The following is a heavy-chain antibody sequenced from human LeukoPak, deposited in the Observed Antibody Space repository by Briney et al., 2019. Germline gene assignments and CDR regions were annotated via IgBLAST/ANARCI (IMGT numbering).Heavy chain of an antibody. CDR1: GFTFSSYG. D-gene: IGHD3-10*01. CDR3: ARDRMARGDYYFDY. Sequence: GGSLRLSCAASGFTFSSYGMHWVRQAPGKGLEWVAVIWYDGSNKYYADSVKGRFTISRDNSKNTLYLQMNSLRAEDTAVYYCARDRMARGDYYFDYWGQGTLVTVSS. CDR2: IWYDGSNK. V-gene: IGHV3-33*01. J-gene: IGHJ4*02.